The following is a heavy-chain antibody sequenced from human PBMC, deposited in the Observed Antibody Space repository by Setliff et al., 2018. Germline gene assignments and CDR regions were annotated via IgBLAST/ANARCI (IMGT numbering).Heavy chain of an antibody. CDR3: ARDASASDGRNAFDI. D-gene: IGHD1-26*01. Sequence: PSETLSLTCAVSGYSISSPHYWGWIRQPPGKGLEWIGSIKHSGNTYYNPSLKSRVTISVDTSNNQFSLKLTSVTAADTAVYYCARDASASDGRNAFDIWGQGTMVTVSS. CDR2: IKHSGNT. V-gene: IGHV4-38-2*02. J-gene: IGHJ3*02. CDR1: GYSISSPHY.